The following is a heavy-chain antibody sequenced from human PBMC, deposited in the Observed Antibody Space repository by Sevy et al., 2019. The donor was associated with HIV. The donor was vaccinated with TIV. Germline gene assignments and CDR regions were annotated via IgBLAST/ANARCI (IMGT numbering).Heavy chain of an antibody. CDR3: ARHGPHIVGATRKYYFDY. CDR2: IYYSGST. Sequence: SETLSLTCTVSGGSISSSSYYWAWIRQPPGKGLEWIGSIYYSGSTYYNPSLKSRVTISVDTSKNQFSLKLSSVTAADTAVYYCARHGPHIVGATRKYYFDYWGQGTLVTVSS. J-gene: IGHJ4*02. D-gene: IGHD1-26*01. CDR1: GGSISSSSYY. V-gene: IGHV4-39*01.